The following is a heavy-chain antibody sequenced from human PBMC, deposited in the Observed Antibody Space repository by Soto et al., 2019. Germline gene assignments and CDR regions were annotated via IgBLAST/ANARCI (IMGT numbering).Heavy chain of an antibody. CDR2: ISGSGGST. CDR3: ASLGVGDWANYYYYYGMDV. Sequence: GGSLRLSCAASGFTFSSYAMSWVRQAPGKGLEWVSAISGSGGSTYYADSVKGRFTISRDNSKNTLYLQMNSLRAEDTAVYYCASLGVGDWANYYYYYGMDVWGQGTTVTVSS. CDR1: GFTFSSYA. V-gene: IGHV3-23*01. D-gene: IGHD2-21*02. J-gene: IGHJ6*02.